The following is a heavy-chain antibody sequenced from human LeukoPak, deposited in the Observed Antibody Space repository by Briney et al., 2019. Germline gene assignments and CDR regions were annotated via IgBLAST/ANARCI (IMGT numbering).Heavy chain of an antibody. D-gene: IGHD3-22*01. CDR2: IYYSGST. V-gene: IGHV4-59*11. CDR3: ARGNKYDSSGYPFDY. CDR1: GYSISSGHY. J-gene: IGHJ4*02. Sequence: SETLSLTCNVSGYSISSGHYWGWIRQPPGKGLEWIGYIYYSGSTNYNPSLKSRVTISVDTSKNQFSLKLSSVTAADTAVYYCARGNKYDSSGYPFDYWGQGTLVTVSS.